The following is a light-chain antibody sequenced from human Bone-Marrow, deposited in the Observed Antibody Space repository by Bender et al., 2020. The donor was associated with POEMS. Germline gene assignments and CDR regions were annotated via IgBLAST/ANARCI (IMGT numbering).Light chain of an antibody. CDR3: QSSDLTSVI. J-gene: IGLJ2*01. CDR2: DDT. Sequence: FTLTQPHSVSASPGQTATVSCTRDTGDIATTHVQWYRLRPGASPNLIIYDDTRRPSGVPDRFSGSIDRSSNSASLTITEVEADDEADYYCQSSDLTSVIFGGGTKLSVL. V-gene: IGLV6-57*01. CDR1: TGDIATTH.